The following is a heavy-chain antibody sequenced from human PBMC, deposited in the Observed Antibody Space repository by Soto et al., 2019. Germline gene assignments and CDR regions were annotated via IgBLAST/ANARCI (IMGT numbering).Heavy chain of an antibody. CDR1: GGSISGGDYY. V-gene: IGHV4-30-4*01. CDR3: ARDPRGYFDD. CDR2: LYSTGST. Sequence: QVQLQESGPGLVKPSQTLSLTCTVSGGSISGGDYYWSWLRQAPGKGLEWIGYLYSTGSTNYNPSLKSRVIISIDASKTQFFLNLSSVTAAATAVYYCARDPRGYFDDWGQGALVTVSS. J-gene: IGHJ4*02. D-gene: IGHD3-10*01.